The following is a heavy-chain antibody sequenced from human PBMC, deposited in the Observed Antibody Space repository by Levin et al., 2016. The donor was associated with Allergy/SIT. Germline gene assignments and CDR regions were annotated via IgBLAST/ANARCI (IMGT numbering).Heavy chain of an antibody. J-gene: IGHJ6*02. CDR2: LSRNGGNT. CDR3: ARFGITMIVEDGMDV. Sequence: GESLKISCAASELSVNNNQINWVRQAPGKGLEWVSTLSRNGGNTYYADSVKGRFFISRDNAKNSLYLQMNSLRAEDTALYYCARFGITMIVEDGMDVWGQGTTVTVSS. V-gene: IGHV3-21*04. D-gene: IGHD3-22*01. CDR1: ELSVNNNQ.